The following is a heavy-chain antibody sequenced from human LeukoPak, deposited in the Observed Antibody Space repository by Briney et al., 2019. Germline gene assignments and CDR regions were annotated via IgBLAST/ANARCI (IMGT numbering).Heavy chain of an antibody. V-gene: IGHV3-30-3*01. CDR3: ARDRASPGIAVARLGY. CDR1: GFTFSSYA. Sequence: PGGSLRLSCAASGFTFSSYAMHWVRQAPGKGLEWVAVISYDGSNKYYADSVKGRFTTSRDNSKNTLYLQMNSLRAEDTAVYYCARDRASPGIAVARLGYWGQGTLVTVSS. D-gene: IGHD6-19*01. J-gene: IGHJ4*02. CDR2: ISYDGSNK.